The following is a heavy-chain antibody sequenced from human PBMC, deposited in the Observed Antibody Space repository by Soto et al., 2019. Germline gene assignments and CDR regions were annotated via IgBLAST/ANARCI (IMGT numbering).Heavy chain of an antibody. CDR2: IEEDGSDK. CDR1: GFTFSSYW. V-gene: IGHV3-7*01. Sequence: EVQLVESGGGLVQPGGSLRLSCAASGFTFSSYWMTWVRQAPGKGLEWVANIEEDGSDKYYVDAVKGRFTISKDNAKSSLYLQMTSLRAGDTAVYYCASGGGSWSEAASWGQGTLVTVSS. CDR3: ASGGGSWSEAAS. D-gene: IGHD6-25*01. J-gene: IGHJ5*02.